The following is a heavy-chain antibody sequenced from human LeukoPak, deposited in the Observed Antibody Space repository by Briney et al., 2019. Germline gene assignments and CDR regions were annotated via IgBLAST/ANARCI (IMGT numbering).Heavy chain of an antibody. Sequence: SETLSLTCAVYGGSFSGYYWSWIRQPPGKGLEWIGEINHSGSTNYNPSLKSRVTISVDTSKNQFSLKLSSVTAADTAVYYRARGRFVSVREEEGDIDYWGQGTLVTVSS. CDR2: INHSGST. J-gene: IGHJ4*02. V-gene: IGHV4-34*01. CDR1: GGSFSGYY. CDR3: ARGRFVSVREEEGDIDY. D-gene: IGHD3-10*01.